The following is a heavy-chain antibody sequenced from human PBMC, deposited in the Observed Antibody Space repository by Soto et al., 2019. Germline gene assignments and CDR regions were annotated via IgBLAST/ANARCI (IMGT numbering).Heavy chain of an antibody. D-gene: IGHD2-15*01. J-gene: IGHJ4*02. CDR1: GITFSSYA. Sequence: PGGSLRLSCAASGITFSSYAMHWVRQAPGKGLERVAVISYDGSNKYYADSVKGRFTISRDNARNSLSLQMMNLRADDTAMYYYATDTGDIEVVPATTWGQGTLVTVSS. CDR3: ATDTGDIEVVPATT. V-gene: IGHV3-30-3*01. CDR2: ISYDGSNK.